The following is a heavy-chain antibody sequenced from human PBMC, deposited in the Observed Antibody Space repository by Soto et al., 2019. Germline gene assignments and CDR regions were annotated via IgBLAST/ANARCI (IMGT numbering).Heavy chain of an antibody. CDR3: ARSSLTYFEF. CDR2: ISGSGSTT. CDR1: GFTFSDYY. J-gene: IGHJ4*02. Sequence: GGSLRLSCTASGFTFSDYYMSWIRQAPGKGLEWLAYISGSGSTTYYTDSVKGRFAISRDNARTSLYLQINSLRVEDSAVYYCARSSLTYFEFWGQGTLVTVSS. V-gene: IGHV3-11*01.